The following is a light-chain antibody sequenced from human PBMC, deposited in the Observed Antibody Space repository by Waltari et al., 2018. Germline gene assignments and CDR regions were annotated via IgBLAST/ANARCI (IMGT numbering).Light chain of an antibody. V-gene: IGLV3-21*03. CDR2: DDS. CDR3: QVWDDSSDHVV. J-gene: IGLJ2*01. CDR1: NIGDRI. Sequence: SYVLTQPPSVSVAPGKTAMITCGADNIGDRIVHWYQQRPGQAPVLVVVDDSDRPSGIPERFSGSNSGDTATLTISRVEAGDEADYSCQVWDDSSDHVVFGGGTKLTVL.